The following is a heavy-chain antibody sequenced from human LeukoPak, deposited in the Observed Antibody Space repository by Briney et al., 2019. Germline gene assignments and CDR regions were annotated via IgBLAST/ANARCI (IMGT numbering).Heavy chain of an antibody. CDR2: INHSGST. J-gene: IGHJ5*02. CDR1: GGSISSSNW. Sequence: PSETLSLTCAVSGGSISSSNWWSWVRQPPGKGLEWIGAINHSGSTNYNPSLKSRVTISLDTSKNLFSLKLSSVTAADTAVYYCARERGRPIFGVVKHWFDPWGQGNLVTVSS. V-gene: IGHV4-4*02. D-gene: IGHD3-3*01. CDR3: ARERGRPIFGVVKHWFDP.